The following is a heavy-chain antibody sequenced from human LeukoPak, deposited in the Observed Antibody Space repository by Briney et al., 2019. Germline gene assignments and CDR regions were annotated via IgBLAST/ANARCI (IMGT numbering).Heavy chain of an antibody. CDR2: IFYSGST. Sequence: SETLSLTCTVSGASISSFYWGWIRQPPGKGLEWIGYIFYSGSTNYNPSLKSRLTISSDASINQLSLNLRSVTAADTAVYYCARTGGGYSFDSWGQGTLVTVSS. V-gene: IGHV4-59*01. J-gene: IGHJ4*02. D-gene: IGHD3-22*01. CDR1: GASISSFY. CDR3: ARTGGGYSFDS.